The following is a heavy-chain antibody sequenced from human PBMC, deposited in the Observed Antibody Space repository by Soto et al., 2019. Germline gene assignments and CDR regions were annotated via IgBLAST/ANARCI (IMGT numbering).Heavy chain of an antibody. CDR3: VRGYWKGGV. V-gene: IGHV3-23*01. J-gene: IGHJ6*02. CDR2: ISGSGGSI. CDR1: GFTFSTYA. Sequence: EVQLLESGGGLVQPGGSLRLSCAASGFTFSTYAMNWVRQAPGNGLEWVSAISGSGGSIHYADSVKGRFTISRDNSKNALYLQMNGLGDEATAVYHCVRGYWKGGVWGQGTTVTVSS. D-gene: IGHD1-1*01.